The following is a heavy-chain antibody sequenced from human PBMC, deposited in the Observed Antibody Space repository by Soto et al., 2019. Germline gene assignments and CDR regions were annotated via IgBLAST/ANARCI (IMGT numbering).Heavy chain of an antibody. Sequence: ASVKVSWKACGYTFTSKSMRWVRQATGQGLEWKGIINPSGGSTSYAQKFQGRVTMTRDTSTSTVYMELSSLRSEDTAVYYCARDDLLYGDYSLFAYWGPGTLVTVSS. CDR1: GYTFTSKS. CDR3: ARDDLLYGDYSLFAY. V-gene: IGHV1-46*01. D-gene: IGHD4-17*01. CDR2: INPSGGST. J-gene: IGHJ4*02.